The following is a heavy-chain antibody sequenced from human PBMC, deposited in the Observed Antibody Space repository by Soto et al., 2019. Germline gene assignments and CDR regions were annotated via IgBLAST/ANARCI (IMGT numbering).Heavy chain of an antibody. CDR1: GYTFTGYY. CDR3: ASGIAVAFLFDY. Sequence: ASVKVSCKASGYTFTGYYMHWVRQAPGQGLEWMGWINHISGGTNYAQKFQGRVTMTRDTYISTAYMELSRMRSDDTAAYYCASGIAVAFLFDYWGQGTLVTVSS. J-gene: IGHJ4*02. D-gene: IGHD6-19*01. V-gene: IGHV1-2*02. CDR2: INHISGGT.